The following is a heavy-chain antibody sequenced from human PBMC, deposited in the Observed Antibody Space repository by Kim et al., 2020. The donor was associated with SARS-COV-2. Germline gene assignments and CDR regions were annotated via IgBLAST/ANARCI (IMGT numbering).Heavy chain of an antibody. Sequence: SETLSLTCTVSGGSISSYYWSWIRQPPGKGLEWIGYIYYSGSTNYNPSLKSRVTISVDTSKNQFSLKLSSVTAADTAVYYCARASRIQRQEVGAFDIWGQGTMVTVSS. CDR1: GGSISSYY. D-gene: IGHD5-18*01. V-gene: IGHV4-59*01. CDR2: IYYSGST. CDR3: ARASRIQRQEVGAFDI. J-gene: IGHJ3*02.